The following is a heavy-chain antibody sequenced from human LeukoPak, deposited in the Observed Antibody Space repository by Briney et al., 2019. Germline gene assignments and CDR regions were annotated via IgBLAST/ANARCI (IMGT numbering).Heavy chain of an antibody. D-gene: IGHD7-27*01. CDR3: ARRLPTAWGADY. CDR2: IYSGGST. Sequence: GGSLRLSCAASGFTVSSNYMSWVRQAPGKGLEWVSVIYSGGSTYYADSVKGRFTVSRDNSKNTLYLQMNSLRAEDTAVYYCARRLPTAWGADYWGQGTLVTVSS. J-gene: IGHJ4*02. CDR1: GFTVSSNY. V-gene: IGHV3-53*01.